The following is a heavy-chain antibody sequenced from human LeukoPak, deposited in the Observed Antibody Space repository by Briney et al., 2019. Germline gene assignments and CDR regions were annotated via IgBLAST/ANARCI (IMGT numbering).Heavy chain of an antibody. CDR1: GGSISSSNW. D-gene: IGHD3-10*01. CDR2: INHSGST. Sequence: PSETLSLTCAVSGGSISSSNWWSWIRQPPGKGLEWIGEINHSGSTNYNPSLKSRVTISVDTSKNQFSLKLSSVTAADTAVYYCARSCVVWNPNITMVRGVYNYYYYMDVWGKGTTVTISS. CDR3: ARSCVVWNPNITMVRGVYNYYYYMDV. V-gene: IGHV4-4*02. J-gene: IGHJ6*03.